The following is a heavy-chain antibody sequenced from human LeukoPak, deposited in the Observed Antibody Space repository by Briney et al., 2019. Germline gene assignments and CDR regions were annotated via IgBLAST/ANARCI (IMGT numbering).Heavy chain of an antibody. J-gene: IGHJ5*02. Sequence: PSETLSLTCAVYGGSFSGYYWSWIRQPPGKGLERIGEINHSGSTNYNPSLKSRVTLSVDTSKNQFSLKLSSVTAADTAVYYCARTLSRIAAAPNCFDPWGQGTLVTVSS. CDR3: ARTLSRIAAAPNCFDP. CDR2: INHSGST. V-gene: IGHV4-34*01. CDR1: GGSFSGYY. D-gene: IGHD6-13*01.